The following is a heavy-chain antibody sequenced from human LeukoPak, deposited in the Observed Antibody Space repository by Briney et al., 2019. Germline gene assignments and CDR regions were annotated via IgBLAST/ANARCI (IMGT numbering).Heavy chain of an antibody. V-gene: IGHV1-8*01. J-gene: IGHJ4*02. CDR2: MNPNSGNT. CDR3: GRNKDYYDSSGSNV. D-gene: IGHD3-22*01. Sequence: ASVTVSCTASGYTFTSYDINWVRQANGQGLEWMGWMNPNSGNTGYAQKFQGRVTMTRNTSISTAYMELSSLGSEDTAVYYCGRNKDYYDSSGSNVWGQGTLVTVSS. CDR1: GYTFTSYD.